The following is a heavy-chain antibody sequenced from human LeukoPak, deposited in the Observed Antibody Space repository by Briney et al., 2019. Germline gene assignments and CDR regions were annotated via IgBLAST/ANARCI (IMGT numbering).Heavy chain of an antibody. J-gene: IGHJ4*02. CDR1: GFTFSRYA. CDR2: ISGSGGHT. D-gene: IGHD5-18*01. V-gene: IGHV3-23*01. CDR3: AKMVSSMVTILAY. Sequence: GGSLRLSCAASGFTFSRYAMSWVRQAPGKGLEWVSSISGSGGHTYYADSVKGRFTMSRDNSKNTLYLQMNSLRAEDTAVYYCAKMVSSMVTILAYWGQGTLVTVSS.